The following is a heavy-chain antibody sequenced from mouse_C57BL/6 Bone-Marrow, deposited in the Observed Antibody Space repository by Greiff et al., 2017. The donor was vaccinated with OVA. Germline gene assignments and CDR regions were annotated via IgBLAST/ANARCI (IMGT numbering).Heavy chain of an antibody. Sequence: EVKLVESGGDLVKPGGSLKLSCAASGFTFSSYGMSWVRQTPDKRLEWVATISSGGSYTYYPDSVKGRFTISRDNAKNTLYLQMSSLKSEDTAMYYCARLELYAMDYWGQGTSVTVSS. CDR1: GFTFSSYG. CDR2: ISSGGSYT. CDR3: ARLELYAMDY. J-gene: IGHJ4*01. V-gene: IGHV5-6*01.